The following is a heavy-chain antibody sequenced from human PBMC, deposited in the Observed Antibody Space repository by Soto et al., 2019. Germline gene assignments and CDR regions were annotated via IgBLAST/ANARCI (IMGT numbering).Heavy chain of an antibody. CDR2: ISASNGNT. CDR3: SRALPYGSSGDF. CDR1: GYTFTTYG. D-gene: IGHD6-13*01. Sequence: QVQLVQSGAEVKKPGASVKVSCKASGYTFTTYGISWVRQAPVQGLEWMGWISASNGNTYYGQKFQGRVTITTDSFTSTAYMKLSRLTSDDTAVYYCSRALPYGSSGDFCGRGTLVTVSS. V-gene: IGHV1-18*01. J-gene: IGHJ4*02.